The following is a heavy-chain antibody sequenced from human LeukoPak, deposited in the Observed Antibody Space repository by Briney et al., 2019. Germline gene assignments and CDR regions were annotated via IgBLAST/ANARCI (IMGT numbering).Heavy chain of an antibody. V-gene: IGHV4-34*01. CDR1: GGSFSGYY. D-gene: IGHD6-13*01. CDR2: INHSGST. CDR3: ARTPAHSSSWYRLPYNWFDP. J-gene: IGHJ5*02. Sequence: PSETLSLTCAVYGGSFSGYYWSWIRQPPGKGLEWIGEINHSGSTNYNPSLKSRVTISADTSKNQFSLKLSSVTAADTAVYYCARTPAHSSSWYRLPYNWFDPWGQGTLVTVSS.